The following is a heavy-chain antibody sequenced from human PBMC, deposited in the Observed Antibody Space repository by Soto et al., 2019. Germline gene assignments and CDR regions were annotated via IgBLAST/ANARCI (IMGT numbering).Heavy chain of an antibody. CDR2: TYYRSKWYN. Sequence: SQTLSLTCAISGDSVSSNSAAWNWIRQSPSRGLEWLGRTYYRSKWYNDYAVSVKSRITINPDTSKNQFSLQLNSVTPEDTAVYYCARVFVANSGSYPYYYYGMDFWGQGTTVTVSS. CDR3: ARVFVANSGSYPYYYYGMDF. CDR1: GDSVSSNSAA. D-gene: IGHD1-26*01. J-gene: IGHJ6*02. V-gene: IGHV6-1*01.